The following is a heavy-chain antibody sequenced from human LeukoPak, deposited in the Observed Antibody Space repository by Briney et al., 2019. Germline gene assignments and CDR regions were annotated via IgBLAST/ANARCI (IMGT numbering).Heavy chain of an antibody. CDR3: ARGPRAVYYDSSGYYWDGGY. CDR2: INHSGST. V-gene: IGHV4-34*01. J-gene: IGHJ4*02. Sequence: SETLSLTCAVYGGSFSGYYWSWIRQPPGKGLEWIGEINHSGSTNYNPSLKSRVTISLDTSKNQFSLLLSSVTAADTAVYYCARGPRAVYYDSSGYYWDGGYWGQGTLVTVSS. D-gene: IGHD3-22*01. CDR1: GGSFSGYY.